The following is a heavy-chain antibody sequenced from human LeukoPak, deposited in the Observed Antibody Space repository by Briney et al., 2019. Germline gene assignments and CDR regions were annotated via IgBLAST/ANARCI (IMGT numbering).Heavy chain of an antibody. CDR1: KFTFTSYA. Sequence: GGSLRLSCAASKFTFTSYAMSWVRQAPGKGLEWVSSISASGVSTFYADSVKGRFTISRDNSKNTLYLQMNSLRAEDTAVYYCAKDPPVDDWGQGTLVTVSS. J-gene: IGHJ4*02. V-gene: IGHV3-23*01. CDR3: AKDPPVDD. CDR2: ISASGVST.